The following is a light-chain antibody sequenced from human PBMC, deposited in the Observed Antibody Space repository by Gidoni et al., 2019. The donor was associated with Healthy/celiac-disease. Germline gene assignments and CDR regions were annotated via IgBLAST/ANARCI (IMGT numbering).Light chain of an antibody. Sequence: EIVLTQSPATLSLSPGERATLSSRASQSVSSYLAWYQQKPGQAPRLLIYDASNRATGIQARFSGSGSGTDFTLTISSLEPEDFAVYYCQQRSNCPPYTFGQGTKLEIK. V-gene: IGKV3-11*01. CDR3: QQRSNCPPYT. CDR1: QSVSSY. CDR2: DAS. J-gene: IGKJ2*01.